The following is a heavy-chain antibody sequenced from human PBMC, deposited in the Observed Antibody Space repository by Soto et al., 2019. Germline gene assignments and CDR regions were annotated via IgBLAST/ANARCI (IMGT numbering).Heavy chain of an antibody. Sequence: GGSLRLSCAASGFTFSSYAMSWVRQAPGKGLEWVSAISGSGGSTYYADSVKGRFTISRDNSKNTLYLQMNSLRAEDTAVYYCAKDRPLSTAPTGYYGMDVWGQGTTVTVSS. V-gene: IGHV3-23*01. D-gene: IGHD2-15*01. CDR1: GFTFSSYA. J-gene: IGHJ6*02. CDR3: AKDRPLSTAPTGYYGMDV. CDR2: ISGSGGST.